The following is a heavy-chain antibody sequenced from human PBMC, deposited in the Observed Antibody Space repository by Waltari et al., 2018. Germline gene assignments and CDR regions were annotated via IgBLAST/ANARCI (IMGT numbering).Heavy chain of an antibody. CDR2: IYYSGST. J-gene: IGHJ4*02. CDR1: GGSISSYY. Sequence: QVQLQESGPGLVKPSETLSLTCTVFGGSISSYYWSWIRQPPGKGLEWIGYIYYSGSTNYNPSLKRRVTISVDTSKNQFSLKLTSVTAAETAVYYCARQSGYYRYYFDYWGQGSLVTVSS. D-gene: IGHD3-22*01. CDR3: ARQSGYYRYYFDY. V-gene: IGHV4-59*13.